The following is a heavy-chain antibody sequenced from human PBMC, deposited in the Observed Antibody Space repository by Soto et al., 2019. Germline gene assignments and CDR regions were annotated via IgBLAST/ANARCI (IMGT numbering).Heavy chain of an antibody. CDR3: ARHLLGFFPNAMDV. Sequence: QLQLQESGPGLVKASETLSLTCTVSGGSISSSRYYWGWIRQPPGKGLEWVGSVYYMGATYYNPSLRSRVTISVDMAKNQFSLNLNSVTAADTAVYYCARHLLGFFPNAMDVWGQGTSVTVSS. CDR1: GGSISSSRYY. D-gene: IGHD3-3*01. CDR2: VYYMGAT. V-gene: IGHV4-39*01. J-gene: IGHJ6*02.